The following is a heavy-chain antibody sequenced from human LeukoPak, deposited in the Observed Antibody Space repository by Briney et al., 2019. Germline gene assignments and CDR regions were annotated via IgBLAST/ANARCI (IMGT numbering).Heavy chain of an antibody. CDR3: ATVDEAVAGNY. V-gene: IGHV1-24*01. J-gene: IGHJ4*02. Sequence: ASVNSSCKVSGYTLTELSMHWVRQAPGKGLEWMGGFDPEDGETIYAQKFQGRVTMTEDTSTDTAYMELSSLRSEDTAVYYCATVDEAVAGNYWGQGTLVNASS. CDR2: FDPEDGET. D-gene: IGHD6-19*01. CDR1: GYTLTELS.